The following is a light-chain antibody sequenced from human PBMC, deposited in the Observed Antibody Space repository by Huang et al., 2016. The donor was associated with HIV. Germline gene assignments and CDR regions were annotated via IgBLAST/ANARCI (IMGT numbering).Light chain of an antibody. J-gene: IGKJ3*01. Sequence: EIVLTQSPGTLFLSAGERATLSCRASQSVSSSYLAWYQQKPGQAPRLLLYGASTRATGIPGRFGGGGSWTDFTLTISRLGPEDVAVYYCQQYANSPVTFGPGTRVDIK. V-gene: IGKV3-20*01. CDR2: GAS. CDR1: QSVSSSY. CDR3: QQYANSPVT.